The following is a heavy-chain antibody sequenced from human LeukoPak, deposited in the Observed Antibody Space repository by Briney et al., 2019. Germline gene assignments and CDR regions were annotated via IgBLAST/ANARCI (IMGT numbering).Heavy chain of an antibody. V-gene: IGHV3-30*02. D-gene: IGHD3-10*01. J-gene: IGHJ4*02. CDR2: LRYDGSDK. Sequence: PGGSLRLSCAASGFTFSGYGMHWVRQGPGKGLEWVAFLRYDGSDKSYAESVKGRFIISRDNSKNILYVQMDSLRTEDTGVYFCARDFSYGVKGAFEYWGQGTLVTVSS. CDR3: ARDFSYGVKGAFEY. CDR1: GFTFSGYG.